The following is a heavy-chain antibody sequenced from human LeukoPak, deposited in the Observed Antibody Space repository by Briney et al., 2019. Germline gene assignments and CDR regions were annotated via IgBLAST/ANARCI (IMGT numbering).Heavy chain of an antibody. D-gene: IGHD5/OR15-5a*01. CDR1: GGSISSSSYY. Sequence: SETLSLTCTVSGGSISSSSYYWGWIRQAPGKGLEWIGSIYYSGSTYYNPSLKSRVTISVDTSKNQFSLKVRSVTAADTAVYYCARQGIVCQFDNWGQGTLVTVSS. CDR2: IYYSGST. CDR3: ARQGIVCQFDN. J-gene: IGHJ4*02. V-gene: IGHV4-39*01.